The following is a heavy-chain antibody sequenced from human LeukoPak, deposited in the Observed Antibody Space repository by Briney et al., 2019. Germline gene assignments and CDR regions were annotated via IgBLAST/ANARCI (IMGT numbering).Heavy chain of an antibody. D-gene: IGHD3-10*01. CDR2: IYTSGST. V-gene: IGHV4-4*07. J-gene: IGHJ4*02. CDR1: GGSISSYY. CDR3: AKYAMVRGVIDY. Sequence: SETLSLTCTVSGGSISSYYWSWIRQPAGKGLEWIGRIYTSGSTNYNPSLKSRVIMSVDTSKNQFSLKLSSVTAADTAVYYCAKYAMVRGVIDYWGQGTLVTVSS.